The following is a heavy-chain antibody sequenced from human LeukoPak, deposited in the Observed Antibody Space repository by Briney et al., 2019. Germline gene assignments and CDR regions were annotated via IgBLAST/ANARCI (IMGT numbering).Heavy chain of an antibody. CDR3: ARDRNYDSSGYYYPYFDY. CDR1: GFTFSAYA. Sequence: GGSLRLSCSASGFTFSAYAMYWVRQAPGKGLEYVSGISSNGGSSFYADSVKGRFTISRDNSKNTLYLQMSSLRAEDTAVYYCARDRNYDSSGYYYPYFDYWGQGTLVTVSS. CDR2: ISSNGGSS. D-gene: IGHD3-22*01. V-gene: IGHV3-64D*09. J-gene: IGHJ4*02.